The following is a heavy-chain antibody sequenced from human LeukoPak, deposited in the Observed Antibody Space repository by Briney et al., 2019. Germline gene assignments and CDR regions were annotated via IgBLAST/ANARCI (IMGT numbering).Heavy chain of an antibody. CDR1: GGTFSSYA. CDR3: ARSFPYCSSTSCYDVGYYFDY. Sequence: SVKVSCKASGGTFSSYAISWVRQAPGQGLEWMGGIVPIFGTANYAQKFQGRVTITADESTSTAYMELSSLRSEDTAVYYCARSFPYCSSTSCYDVGYYFDYWGQGTLVTVSS. CDR2: IVPIFGTA. D-gene: IGHD2-2*01. V-gene: IGHV1-69*13. J-gene: IGHJ4*02.